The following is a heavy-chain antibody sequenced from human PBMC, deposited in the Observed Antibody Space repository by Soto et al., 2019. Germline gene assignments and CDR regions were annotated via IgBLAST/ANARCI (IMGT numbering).Heavy chain of an antibody. CDR1: GGAFSGYY. V-gene: IGHV4-34*01. J-gene: IGHJ6*02. D-gene: IGHD2-8*01. Sequence: QVQLQQWGAGLLKPSETLSLRCAVNGGAFSGYYWGWIRQPPGKGLEWIGEMNHAGSTNYNPSLKSRVTMSVDTSKNQFSLNLTSLTAADTAVYYCARGNIVLMIFGRMDFYGVDVWGQGTTVTVSS. CDR3: ARGNIVLMIFGRMDFYGVDV. CDR2: MNHAGST.